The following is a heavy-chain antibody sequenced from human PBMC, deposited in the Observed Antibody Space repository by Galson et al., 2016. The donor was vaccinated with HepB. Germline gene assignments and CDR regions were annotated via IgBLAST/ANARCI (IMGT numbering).Heavy chain of an antibody. CDR3: AGGGGSYEWFLRPWDY. V-gene: IGHV1-69*13. D-gene: IGHD3-22*01. J-gene: IGHJ4*02. CDR2: IIPMFATA. Sequence: SVKVSCKASGVTFSSYAISWVRQAPGQGLEWIGGIIPMFATANYAQKFQGRVTITADESTSTLYMELSSLISEDTAVYYCAGGGGSYEWFLRPWDYWGQGTLVTVSS. CDR1: GVTFSSYA.